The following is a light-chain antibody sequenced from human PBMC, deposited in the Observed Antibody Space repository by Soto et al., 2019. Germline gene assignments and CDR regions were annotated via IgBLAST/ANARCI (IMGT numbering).Light chain of an antibody. J-gene: IGKJ5*01. Sequence: DSQMTQSPSSLSASVGDRVTITCQASQNINNYLNWYQQKPGRAPKLLIYDASNLEAGVPSRFRGSGSGTDFTFTISRLQPEDIATYYSQQYENLPTFGQGTRLEIK. CDR2: DAS. CDR1: QNINNY. CDR3: QQYENLPT. V-gene: IGKV1-33*01.